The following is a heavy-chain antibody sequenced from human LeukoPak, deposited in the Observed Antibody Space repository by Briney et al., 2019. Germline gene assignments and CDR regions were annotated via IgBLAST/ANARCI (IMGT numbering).Heavy chain of an antibody. CDR1: GGTFSSYA. CDR3: ARGPYGDYEPFGFDY. CDR2: IIPIFGTA. J-gene: IGHJ4*02. Sequence: SVKVSCKASGGTFSSYAINWVRQAPGQGLEWMGRIIPIFGTANYAQKFQGRVTITTDESTSTAYMELSSLRSEDTAVYYCARGPYGDYEPFGFDYWGQGTLVTVSS. D-gene: IGHD4-17*01. V-gene: IGHV1-69*05.